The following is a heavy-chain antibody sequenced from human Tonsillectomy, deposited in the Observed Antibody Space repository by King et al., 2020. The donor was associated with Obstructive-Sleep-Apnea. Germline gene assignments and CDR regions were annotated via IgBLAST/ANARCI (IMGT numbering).Heavy chain of an antibody. Sequence: VQLQQWGAGLLKPSETLSLTCAVYGGSFGGYYWSWIRQPPGKGLEWIGEINHSGSTNYNPSLKSRVTISLDTSKNQFSLRLSSVTAADPAVYYCARGDGYNSGVPFDIWGQGTLVTVS. J-gene: IGHJ3*02. D-gene: IGHD5-24*01. V-gene: IGHV4-34*01. CDR3: ARGDGYNSGVPFDI. CDR1: GGSFGGYY. CDR2: INHSGST.